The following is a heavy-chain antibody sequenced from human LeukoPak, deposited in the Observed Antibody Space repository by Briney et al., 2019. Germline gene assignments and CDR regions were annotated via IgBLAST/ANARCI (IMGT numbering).Heavy chain of an antibody. CDR2: ISGSGGST. CDR3: AKDQELLWFGELSSVLDY. Sequence: GGSLRLSCAASGFTFSSYAMSWVRQAPGKGLEWVSAISGSGGSTYYADSVKGRFTISRDNSKNTLYLQMNSLGAEDTAVYYCAKDQELLWFGELSSVLDYWGQGTLVTVSS. J-gene: IGHJ4*02. CDR1: GFTFSSYA. D-gene: IGHD3-10*01. V-gene: IGHV3-23*01.